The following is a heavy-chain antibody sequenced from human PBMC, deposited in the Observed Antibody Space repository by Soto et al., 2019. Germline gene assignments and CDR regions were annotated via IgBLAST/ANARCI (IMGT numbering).Heavy chain of an antibody. CDR1: GVTFFNSG. J-gene: IGHJ1*01. V-gene: IGHV1-69*11. Sequence: QVHLVQSGAEVKKPGSSVKVSCKASGVTFFNSGFSWVRQAPGQGLEWVGGTLATLHTTRYGERFRGRVTITADETTSPAYLELSSLRSDGTAVYYWAGGPGYCSGGSCRPSAYFHHWGQGTLVIVSS. CDR2: TLATLHTT. D-gene: IGHD2-15*01. CDR3: AGGPGYCSGGSCRPSAYFHH.